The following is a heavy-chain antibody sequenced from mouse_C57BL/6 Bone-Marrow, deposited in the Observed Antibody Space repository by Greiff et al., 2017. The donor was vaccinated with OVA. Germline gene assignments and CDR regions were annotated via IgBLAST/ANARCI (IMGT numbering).Heavy chain of an antibody. Sequence: VQLQQSGPVLVKPGPSVKISCKASGFTFTDYYMHWVKQSHGKSLEWIGLVYPYNGGTSYNQKFKGKATLTVDTSSSTAYMELNSLTSEDSAVYYCATPLYYGSSYDAMDYWGQGTSVTVSS. CDR1: GFTFTDYY. CDR2: VYPYNGGT. J-gene: IGHJ4*01. V-gene: IGHV1-36*01. D-gene: IGHD1-1*01. CDR3: ATPLYYGSSYDAMDY.